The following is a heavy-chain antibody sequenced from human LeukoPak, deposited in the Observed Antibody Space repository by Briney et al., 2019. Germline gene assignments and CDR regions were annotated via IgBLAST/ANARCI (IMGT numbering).Heavy chain of an antibody. CDR2: IHHSGST. J-gene: IGHJ4*02. Sequence: SETLSLTCAVSGGSISDNYWWSWVRQSPGKGLEWIGEIHHSGSTTYNPSLKSRVTISVDKSKNQFSLELSSVTAADTAIYYCGRNGYYSLDYWGQGTLVTVSS. CDR3: GRNGYYSLDY. CDR1: GGSISDNYW. V-gene: IGHV4-4*02. D-gene: IGHD3-10*01.